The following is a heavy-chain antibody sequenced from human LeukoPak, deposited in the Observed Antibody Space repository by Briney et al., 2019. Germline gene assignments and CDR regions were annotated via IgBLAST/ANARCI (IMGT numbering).Heavy chain of an antibody. CDR1: GFTFSTYS. D-gene: IGHD5-18*01. V-gene: IGHV3-21*01. J-gene: IGHJ4*02. Sequence: GGSLRLSCAASGFTFSTYSMTWVRQTPGKGLEWVSSISSSSTYIYYGDSVKGRFTISRDNAKNSLYLQMNSLRVEDTAVYYCAREPTAMILCGQGTLVTVSS. CDR2: ISSSSTYI. CDR3: AREPTAMIL.